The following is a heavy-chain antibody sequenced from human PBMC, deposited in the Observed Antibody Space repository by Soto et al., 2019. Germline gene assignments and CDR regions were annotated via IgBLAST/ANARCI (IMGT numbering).Heavy chain of an antibody. V-gene: IGHV3-30-3*01. CDR2: IARDGIEK. Sequence: QVQLVESGGGVVQPGRSLRLSCAASGFTFTSYPIHWVRQAPGQGLEWLAIIARDGIEKHYADSVKGRFTISRDNSKNTLYLQMSSLRDEDTAVYYCAREESAAYFYNWGLGTLVTVSS. CDR1: GFTFTSYP. CDR3: AREESAAYFYN. D-gene: IGHD3-3*01. J-gene: IGHJ4*01.